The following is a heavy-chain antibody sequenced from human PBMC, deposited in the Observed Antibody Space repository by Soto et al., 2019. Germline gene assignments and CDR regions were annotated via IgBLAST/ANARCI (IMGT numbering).Heavy chain of an antibody. V-gene: IGHV1-69*13. Sequence: SSVKVSCKASGGTFSTHASIWVRQTPGHGLEWMGGIIPITGTTYYTQKFQGRFTITADEPTSTPFMELSSLKSDDTAVFYCARGYCSGGNCYSGMDVWGQGTMVTVSS. CDR2: IIPITGTT. CDR1: GGTFSTHA. CDR3: ARGYCSGGNCYSGMDV. D-gene: IGHD2-15*01. J-gene: IGHJ6*02.